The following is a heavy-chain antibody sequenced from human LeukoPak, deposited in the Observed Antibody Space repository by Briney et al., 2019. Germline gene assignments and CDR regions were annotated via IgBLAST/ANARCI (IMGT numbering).Heavy chain of an antibody. CDR3: ARDLQDTAMVI. J-gene: IGHJ4*02. Sequence: ASVKVSCKASGYTFTSYYMHWVRQAPGQGLEWMGIINPSGGSTSYAQKFQGRVTMTRDTPTSTVYMELSSLRSEDTAGYYCARDLQDTAMVIWGQGTLVTVSS. D-gene: IGHD5-18*01. V-gene: IGHV1-46*01. CDR1: GYTFTSYY. CDR2: INPSGGST.